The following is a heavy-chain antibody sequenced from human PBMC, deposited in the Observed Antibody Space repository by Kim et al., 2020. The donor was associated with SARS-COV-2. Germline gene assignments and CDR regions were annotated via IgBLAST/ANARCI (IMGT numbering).Heavy chain of an antibody. V-gene: IGHV4-59*13. CDR1: GDSISSYY. Sequence: SETLSLTCTVSGDSISSYYWSWIRQPPGKGLEWIGNMYYSGTTHYNPSLRSRVTISLDTSKKQFFLKVDSVTAADTAVYYCARDLYSSGWNYWYFDLWGRGTLVTVAS. CDR2: MYYSGTT. J-gene: IGHJ2*01. D-gene: IGHD6-19*01. CDR3: ARDLYSSGWNYWYFDL.